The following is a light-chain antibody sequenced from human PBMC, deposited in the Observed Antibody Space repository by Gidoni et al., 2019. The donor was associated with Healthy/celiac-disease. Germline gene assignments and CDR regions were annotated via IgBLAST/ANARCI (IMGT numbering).Light chain of an antibody. V-gene: IGLV1-47*01. J-gene: IGLJ2*01. CDR1: SSNIGSNY. Sequence: QSLLPHPPSASGTPCQRVTISCSGSSSNIGSNYVDWYQQLPGTAPKLLIYRNNQRPSGVPDRFSGSKSGTSASLAISGRRYEDEADYYCSAFDDSLRGVVFGGGTKLTVL. CDR2: RNN. CDR3: SAFDDSLRGVV.